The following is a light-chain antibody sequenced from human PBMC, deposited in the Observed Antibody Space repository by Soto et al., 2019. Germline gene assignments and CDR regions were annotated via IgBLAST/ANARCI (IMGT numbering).Light chain of an antibody. CDR2: GAS. V-gene: IGKV1-39*01. Sequence: DIQITQSPSSLSASVGDRVTLTCRASQSISSFLNWYQQKPGKAPKVLIYGASSLQTGVPSRFSGSGSGTDFTLTISSLQPEDSATYDGQHSHSAWTFGHGTKV. CDR3: QHSHSAWT. CDR1: QSISSF. J-gene: IGKJ1*01.